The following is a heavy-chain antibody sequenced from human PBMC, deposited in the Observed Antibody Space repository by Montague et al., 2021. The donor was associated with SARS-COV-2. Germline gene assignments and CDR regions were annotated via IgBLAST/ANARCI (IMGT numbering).Heavy chain of an antibody. CDR3: ASSGITLTGLDAFDI. D-gene: IGHD3-9*01. V-gene: IGHV6-1*01. CDR2: TYYRSKWYS. CDR1: RDSVSSKSVA. Sequence: CAISRDSVSSKSVAWNWIRQSPSRGLEWLGRTYYRSKWYSDYAESVKRRLVITPDTSKNQVSLQLNSVIPEDTAVYFCASSGITLTGLDAFDIWGQGTMVTVSS. J-gene: IGHJ3*02.